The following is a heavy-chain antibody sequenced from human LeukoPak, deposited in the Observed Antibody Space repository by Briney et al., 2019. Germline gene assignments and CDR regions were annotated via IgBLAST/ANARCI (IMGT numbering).Heavy chain of an antibody. CDR1: GGTFSSYA. J-gene: IGHJ3*02. CDR3: ARGQQPHDAFDI. D-gene: IGHD6-13*01. CDR2: IIPILGIA. V-gene: IGHV1-69*04. Sequence: GASVKVSCKASGGTFSSYAISWVRQAPGQGLEWMGRIIPILGIANYAQKFQGRVTITADKSTSTAYMELSSLRSEDTAVYYCARGQQPHDAFDIWGQGTMVTVSS.